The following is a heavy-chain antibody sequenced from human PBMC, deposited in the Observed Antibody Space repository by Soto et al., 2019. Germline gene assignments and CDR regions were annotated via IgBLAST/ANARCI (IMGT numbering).Heavy chain of an antibody. CDR3: ARPASGGSRDAFDL. Sequence: PGESLKISCQGSGYRFTGFWLNWVRQRPGKGLEWVGRIDPDESFINYSPPFEGHVTISADKSISTAYLQWTRLQAADTAIYYCARPASGGSRDAFDLWGQGTMVTVSS. V-gene: IGHV5-10-1*01. J-gene: IGHJ3*01. D-gene: IGHD2-15*01. CDR1: GYRFTGFW. CDR2: IDPDESFI.